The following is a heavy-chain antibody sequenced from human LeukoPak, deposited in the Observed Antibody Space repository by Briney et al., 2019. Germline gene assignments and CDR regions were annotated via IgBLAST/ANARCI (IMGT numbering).Heavy chain of an antibody. Sequence: GGSLRLSCAASGFTFSSYAMSWVRQAPGKGLEWVSAISGSGGSTYYADSVKGRFTISRDNSKNTLYLQMNSLRAEDTAVYYCAKGAYYDFWSGPGENFDYWGQGTLVTVSP. CDR1: GFTFSSYA. V-gene: IGHV3-23*01. CDR3: AKGAYYDFWSGPGENFDY. J-gene: IGHJ4*02. CDR2: ISGSGGST. D-gene: IGHD3-3*01.